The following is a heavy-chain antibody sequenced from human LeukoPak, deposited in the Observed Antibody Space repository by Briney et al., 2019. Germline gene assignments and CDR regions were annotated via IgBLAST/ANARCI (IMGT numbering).Heavy chain of an antibody. J-gene: IGHJ4*02. V-gene: IGHV3-23*01. D-gene: IGHD3-3*01. CDR1: GFTFSSYS. Sequence: PGGSLRLSCAASGFTFSSYSVSWVRQAPGKGMQWVSVIDGTGGTTFYADSVKGRFTISRDNSKNTLYLQMNSLRAEDTAVYYCAKEEWLFPCFDYWGQGTLVTVSS. CDR3: AKEEWLFPCFDY. CDR2: IDGTGGTT.